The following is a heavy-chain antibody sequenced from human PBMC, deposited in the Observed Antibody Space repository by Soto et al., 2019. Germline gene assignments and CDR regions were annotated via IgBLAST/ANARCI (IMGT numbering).Heavy chain of an antibody. CDR2: MNPNSGNT. J-gene: IGHJ6*02. CDR1: GYTFTSND. Sequence: SVKVSCKASGYTFTSNDINWVRQATGQGLEWMGWMNPNSGNTGYAQKFQGRVTMTRNTSISTAYMELSSLRSEDTAVYYCARDLRFNYYYYVMDVWGQGTTVTVSS. D-gene: IGHD3-3*01. CDR3: ARDLRFNYYYYVMDV. V-gene: IGHV1-8*01.